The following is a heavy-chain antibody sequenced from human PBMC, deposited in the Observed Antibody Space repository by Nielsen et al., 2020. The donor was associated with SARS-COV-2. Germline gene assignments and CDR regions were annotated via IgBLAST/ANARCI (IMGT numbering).Heavy chain of an antibody. D-gene: IGHD6-13*01. Sequence: GGSLRLSCAASGFTFDDHAMHWVRQAPGKGLEWVSGISWNSGSIAYADSVKGRFTISGDNAKSSLYLQMNSLRAEDTALYYCAKDPSDGYSSSWYFDYWGQGTLVTVSS. V-gene: IGHV3-9*01. CDR3: AKDPSDGYSSSWYFDY. CDR1: GFTFDDHA. J-gene: IGHJ4*02. CDR2: ISWNSGSI.